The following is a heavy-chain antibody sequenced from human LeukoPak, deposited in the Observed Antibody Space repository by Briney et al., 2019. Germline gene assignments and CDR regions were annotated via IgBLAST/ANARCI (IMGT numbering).Heavy chain of an antibody. CDR2: ISSSSSYI. D-gene: IGHD4-23*01. J-gene: IGHJ4*02. CDR3: AKVVGGNSDY. CDR1: GFTFSSHS. Sequence: GGSLRLSCAVSGFTFSSHSMNWVRQAPGKGLEWVSSISSSSSYIYYADSAKGRFTISRDNSKNTLYLQMNSLRVEDTAIYYCAKVVGGNSDYWGQGTLVTVSS. V-gene: IGHV3-21*04.